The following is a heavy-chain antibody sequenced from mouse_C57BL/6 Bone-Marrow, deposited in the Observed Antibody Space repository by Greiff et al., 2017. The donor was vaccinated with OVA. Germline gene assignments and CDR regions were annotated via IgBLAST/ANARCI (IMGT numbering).Heavy chain of an antibody. Sequence: QVQLQQPGAELVKPGASVKMSCKASGYTFTSYWITWVKQRPGQGLEWIGDIYPGSGSTNYNEKFKSKATLTVDTSSSTAYMQLSSLSSEDSAVYYCAREGVSCGSYWYFDVCGTGTTVTVSS. CDR1: GYTFTSYW. J-gene: IGHJ1*03. CDR2: IYPGSGST. CDR3: AREGVSCGSYWYFDV. V-gene: IGHV1-55*01.